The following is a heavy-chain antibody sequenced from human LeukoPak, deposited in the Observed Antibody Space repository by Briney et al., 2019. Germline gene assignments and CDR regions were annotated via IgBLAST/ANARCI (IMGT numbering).Heavy chain of an antibody. J-gene: IGHJ4*02. Sequence: GGSLRLSCAASGFTFSDYYMNWIRQAPGKGLEWGSSISSISTYTAYADSLRGRFTISRDNSNNSLYLQMDSLRAEDTAVYYCARKYCSTTSCLFDNWGQGTLVTVSS. D-gene: IGHD2-2*01. V-gene: IGHV3-11*06. CDR2: ISSIST. CDR1: GFTFSDYY. CDR3: ARKYCSTTSCLFDN.